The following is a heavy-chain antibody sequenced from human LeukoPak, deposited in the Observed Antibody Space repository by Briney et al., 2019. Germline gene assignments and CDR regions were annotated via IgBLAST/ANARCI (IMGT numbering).Heavy chain of an antibody. CDR1: SGSITSGSHY. Sequence: PSETLSLTCTVSSGSITSGSHYWGWIRQPPGKGLEWISSIFYSGSTYYNLSLKSRVAMSVDTSKNQFSLKLTSVTAADTAVYYCARVPYSTRLHDMDVWGKGTTVTVSS. CDR2: IFYSGST. V-gene: IGHV4-39*07. J-gene: IGHJ6*03. D-gene: IGHD6-13*01. CDR3: ARVPYSTRLHDMDV.